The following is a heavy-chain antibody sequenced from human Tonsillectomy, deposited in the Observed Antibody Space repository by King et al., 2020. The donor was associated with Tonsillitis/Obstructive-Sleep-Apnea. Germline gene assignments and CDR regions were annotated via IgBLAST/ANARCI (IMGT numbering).Heavy chain of an antibody. CDR2: ISYDGSNK. Sequence: VQLVESGGGVVQPGRSLRLSCAASGFTFSSYPMHWVRQAPGKGLEWVAVISYDGSNKYYADSVQGRFTISRDNSKNTLYLQMNSLRAEDTAVYYCARHDYGDYMGDSWGQGTLVTVSS. J-gene: IGHJ4*02. CDR3: ARHDYGDYMGDS. CDR1: GFTFSSYP. V-gene: IGHV3-30*01. D-gene: IGHD4-17*01.